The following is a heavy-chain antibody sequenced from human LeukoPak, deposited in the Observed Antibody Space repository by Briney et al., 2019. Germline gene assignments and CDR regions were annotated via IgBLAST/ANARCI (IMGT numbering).Heavy chain of an antibody. CDR3: AKGIYGSGSYGFDY. V-gene: IGHV3-23*01. J-gene: IGHJ4*02. D-gene: IGHD3-10*01. CDR2: ISGSGGST. CDR1: GFTFSSYA. Sequence: GGSLRLSCAASGFTFSSYAMSWVRQAPGKGLEWVSAISGSGGSTFYADSVKGRFTISRDNSKNTLYLQMSSLRAEDTAVYYCAKGIYGSGSYGFDYWGQGTLVTVSS.